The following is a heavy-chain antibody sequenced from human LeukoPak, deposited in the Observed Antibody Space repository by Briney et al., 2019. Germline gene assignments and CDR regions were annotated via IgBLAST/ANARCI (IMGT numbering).Heavy chain of an antibody. D-gene: IGHD3-22*01. CDR3: ASFFTYYYDSSGFL. Sequence: SSETLSLTCTVSGDSIGRYYWSWIRQAPGKGLEWIGYIHYNGSTKYNPSLKSRVTILVDSAKNQFSLKLSSVTAADTAVYYCASFFTYYYDSSGFLWGQGTLVTVSS. J-gene: IGHJ4*02. V-gene: IGHV4-59*12. CDR2: IHYNGST. CDR1: GDSIGRYY.